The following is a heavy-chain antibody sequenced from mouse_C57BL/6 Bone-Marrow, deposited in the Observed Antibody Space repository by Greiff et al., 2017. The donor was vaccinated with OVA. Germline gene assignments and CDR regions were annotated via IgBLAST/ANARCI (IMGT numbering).Heavy chain of an antibody. CDR2: IYPGDGDT. D-gene: IGHD2-5*01. J-gene: IGHJ2*01. CDR3: AREPIYSNYFDD. CDR1: GYAFSSYW. Sequence: QVQLKESGAELVKPGASVKISCKASGYAFSSYWMNWVKQRPGKGLEWIGQIYPGDGDTNYNGKFKGKATLTADKSSSTAYMQLSSLTSEDSAVYFCAREPIYSNYFDDWGQGTTLTVSS. V-gene: IGHV1-80*01.